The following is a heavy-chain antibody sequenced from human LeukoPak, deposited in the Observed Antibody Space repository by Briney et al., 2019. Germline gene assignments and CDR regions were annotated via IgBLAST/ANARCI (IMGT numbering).Heavy chain of an antibody. V-gene: IGHV4-39*01. CDR3: ARARRNTVNGLHY. CDR1: GGSISSSSYY. CDR2: IYYSGST. Sequence: SETLSLTCTVSGGSISSSSYYWGWIRQPPGKGLEWIGSIYYSGSTYYNPSLKSRVTISVDTSKNQFSLKLSSVTAADTAVYYSARARRNTVNGLHYWGQGTLVTVSS. J-gene: IGHJ4*02. D-gene: IGHD4-17*01.